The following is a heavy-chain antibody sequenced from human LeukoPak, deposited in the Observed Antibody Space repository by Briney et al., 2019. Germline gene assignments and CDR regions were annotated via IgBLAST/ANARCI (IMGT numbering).Heavy chain of an antibody. V-gene: IGHV3-23*01. Sequence: PGGSLRLSCAASGFTFSSYAMSWVRQAPGKELEWASAISGSGGSTYYADSVKGRFTISRDNSKNTLYLQMNSLRAEDTAVYYCAKDPIGSTGFFDYWGQGTLVTVSS. D-gene: IGHD3-10*01. CDR3: AKDPIGSTGFFDY. J-gene: IGHJ4*02. CDR1: GFTFSSYA. CDR2: ISGSGGST.